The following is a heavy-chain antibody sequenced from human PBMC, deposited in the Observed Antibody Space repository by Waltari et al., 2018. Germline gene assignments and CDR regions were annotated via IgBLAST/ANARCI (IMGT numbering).Heavy chain of an antibody. CDR3: ARHEGDYGFYYGMDV. CDR1: GYSFNSYW. V-gene: IGHV5-51*01. Sequence: EVQLVQSGAEVKKPGESLKISCKGSGYSFNSYWIGWVRQMPGKGLEWMGIIYPGDSDTRYSPSFQCQVTISADKSISTAYLQWSSLNASDTAMYYCARHEGDYGFYYGMDVWGQVTTFTFSS. J-gene: IGHJ6*02. CDR2: IYPGDSDT. D-gene: IGHD4-17*01.